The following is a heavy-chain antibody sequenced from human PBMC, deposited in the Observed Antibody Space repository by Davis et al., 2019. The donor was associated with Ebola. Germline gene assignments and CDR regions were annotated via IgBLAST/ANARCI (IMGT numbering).Heavy chain of an antibody. Sequence: MPSETLSLTCAVYGGSFSGYYWGWIRQLPGKGLEWIGEINHSGSTNYNPSLKSRVTISVDTSKNQFSLKLSSVTAADTAVYYCARGVGIVGERFDPWGQGTLVTVSS. CDR1: GGSFSGYY. D-gene: IGHD1-26*01. CDR2: INHSGST. V-gene: IGHV4-34*01. J-gene: IGHJ5*02. CDR3: ARGVGIVGERFDP.